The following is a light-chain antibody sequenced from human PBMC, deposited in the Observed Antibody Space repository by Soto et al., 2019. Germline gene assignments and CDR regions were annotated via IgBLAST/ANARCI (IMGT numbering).Light chain of an antibody. CDR2: GAS. CDR1: QSVSAN. V-gene: IGKV3-15*01. CDR3: QQRSNWPPIT. J-gene: IGKJ5*01. Sequence: EIVMTQSPGTLSVSPGERATLSCRASQSVSANLAWYQQKPGQSPRLLIYGASTRATGIPARFSGSGSGTEFTLTISSLQSEDFATYYCQQRSNWPPITFGQGTRLEIK.